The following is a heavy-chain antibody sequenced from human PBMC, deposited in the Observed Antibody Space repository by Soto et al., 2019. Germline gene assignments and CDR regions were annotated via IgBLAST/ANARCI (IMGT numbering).Heavy chain of an antibody. Sequence: HPGGSLRLSCAATGFTFRSYVMNWVRRAPGKGLEWVSGISGTGSSTYYADSVKGRFTISRDNSKNTVSLQMNSLRAEDTAVYYCAKLLDSSVWFVWGQGTLVTVSS. CDR1: GFTFRSYV. J-gene: IGHJ4*02. V-gene: IGHV3-23*01. CDR3: AKLLDSSVWFV. D-gene: IGHD6-19*01. CDR2: ISGTGSST.